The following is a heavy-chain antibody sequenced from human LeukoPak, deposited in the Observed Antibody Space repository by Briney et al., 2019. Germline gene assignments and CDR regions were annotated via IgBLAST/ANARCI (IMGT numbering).Heavy chain of an antibody. D-gene: IGHD6-19*01. CDR3: ARVSGWHQRLGAFDI. J-gene: IGHJ3*02. CDR1: GGSFSGYY. CDR2: INHSGST. V-gene: IGHV4-34*01. Sequence: SETLSLTCAVYGGSFSGYYWSWLRQPPGKGLEWIGEINHSGSTNYNPSLKSRVTISVDTSKNQFSLKLSSVTAADTAVYYCARVSGWHQRLGAFDIWGQGTMVTVSS.